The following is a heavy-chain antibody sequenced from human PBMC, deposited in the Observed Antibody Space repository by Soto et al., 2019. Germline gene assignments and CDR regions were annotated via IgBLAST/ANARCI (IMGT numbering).Heavy chain of an antibody. D-gene: IGHD3-10*01. CDR1: GDSVSSDSAA. CDR3: ARDIDTGADY. CDR2: TYYRSKWYN. V-gene: IGHV6-1*01. J-gene: IGHJ4*02. Sequence: QSQTLSLTCAISGDSVSSDSAAWNWIRQSPSRGLEWLGRTYYRSKWYNDYAIFVRGRISINPDTSKNQFSLQLNSVTPEDTAVYYCARDIDTGADYWGQGTLVTVSS.